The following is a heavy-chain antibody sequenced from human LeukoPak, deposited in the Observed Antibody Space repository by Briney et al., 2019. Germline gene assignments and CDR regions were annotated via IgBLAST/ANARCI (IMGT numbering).Heavy chain of an antibody. CDR1: GFTFSDYY. J-gene: IGHJ4*02. Sequence: PGGSLRLSCAASGFTFSDYYMSWIRQTPGKGLEWVSYISSSGSTIYYADSVKGRFTISRDNAKNSLYLQMNSLRAEDTAVYYCARLYLGYCSGGSCGYPDYWGQGTLVTVSS. D-gene: IGHD2-15*01. CDR3: ARLYLGYCSGGSCGYPDY. CDR2: ISSSGSTI. V-gene: IGHV3-11*01.